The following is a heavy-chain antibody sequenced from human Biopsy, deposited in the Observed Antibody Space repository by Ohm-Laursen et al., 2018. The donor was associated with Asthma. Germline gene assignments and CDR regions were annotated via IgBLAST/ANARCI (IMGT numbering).Heavy chain of an antibody. Sequence: SVKVSCKSLGGTFNTYVIGWVRQAPGQGLEWMGGINSVFGTTTYPQKFQDRVTITADDSTSTVCMKLSSLRSEDTAVYYCARKAGSCISRTCYSLDFWGQGTLVTVSS. CDR2: INSVFGTT. CDR1: GGTFNTYV. D-gene: IGHD2-2*01. V-gene: IGHV1-69*13. CDR3: ARKAGSCISRTCYSLDF. J-gene: IGHJ4*02.